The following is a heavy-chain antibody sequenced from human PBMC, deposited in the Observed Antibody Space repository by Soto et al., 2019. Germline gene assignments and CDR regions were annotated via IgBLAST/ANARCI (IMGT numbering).Heavy chain of an antibody. CDR1: GGTFSSYT. CDR2: IIPILGIA. CDR3: AGEGYCSGGSCYSAAFDI. D-gene: IGHD2-15*01. J-gene: IGHJ3*02. V-gene: IGHV1-69*08. Sequence: QVQLVQSGAEVKKPGSSVKVSCKASGGTFSSYTISWVRQAPGQGLEWMGRIIPILGIANYAQKFQGRVTITADKSTSTAYMELSSLRSEDTAVYYCAGEGYCSGGSCYSAAFDIWGQGTMVTVSS.